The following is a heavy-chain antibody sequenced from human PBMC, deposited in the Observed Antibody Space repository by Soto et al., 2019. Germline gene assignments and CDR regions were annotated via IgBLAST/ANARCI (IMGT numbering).Heavy chain of an antibody. CDR3: AKGPARYSSSWPYYFDY. V-gene: IGHV3-30*18. CDR1: GFTFSSYG. D-gene: IGHD6-13*01. J-gene: IGHJ4*02. CDR2: ISYDGSNK. Sequence: GGSLRLSCAASGFTFSSYGMHWVRQAPGKGLEWVAVISYDGSNKYYADSVKGRFTISRDNSKNTLYLQMNSLRAEDTAVYYCAKGPARYSSSWPYYFDYWGQGTLVTVSS.